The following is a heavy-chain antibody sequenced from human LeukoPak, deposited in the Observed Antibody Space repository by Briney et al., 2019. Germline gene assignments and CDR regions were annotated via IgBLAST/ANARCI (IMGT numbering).Heavy chain of an antibody. Sequence: GGSLRLSCAASGFTFSTYSMNWVRQAPGKGLEGLSYISSLSSTIYYADSVKGRFTISRDNAKNSLSLQMNSLRAEDTAVYYCAKSKRPSGTYSLDSWGQGTLVTVSS. J-gene: IGHJ4*02. D-gene: IGHD3-10*01. CDR1: GFTFSTYS. CDR3: AKSKRPSGTYSLDS. V-gene: IGHV3-48*01. CDR2: ISSLSSTI.